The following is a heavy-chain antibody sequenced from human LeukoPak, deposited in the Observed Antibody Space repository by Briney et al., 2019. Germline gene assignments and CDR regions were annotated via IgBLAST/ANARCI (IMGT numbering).Heavy chain of an antibody. CDR3: ARENPCHNWNDCLRWWDYYYYMDV. V-gene: IGHV1-18*01. J-gene: IGHJ6*03. CDR2: ISAYNGNT. Sequence: ASVKVSCKASGYTFTSYGISWVRQAPGQGLEWMGWISAYNGNTNYAQKLQGRVTMTTDTSTSTAYMELRSLRSDDTAVYYCARENPCHNWNDCLRWWDYYYYMDVWGKGTTVTVSS. D-gene: IGHD1-1*01. CDR1: GYTFTSYG.